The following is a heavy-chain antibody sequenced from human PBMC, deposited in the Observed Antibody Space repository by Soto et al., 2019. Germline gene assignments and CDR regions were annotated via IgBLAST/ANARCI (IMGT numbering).Heavy chain of an antibody. CDR2: IDPSDSYT. Sequence: PGESLKISCMGSGYSFTSYWISWVRQMPGKGLEWMGRIDPSDSYTNYSPSFQGHVTISADKSISTAYLQWSSLKASDTAMYYCARRPTNYYGSGSLLVPYYYYGMDVWGQGTTVTVSS. CDR3: ARRPTNYYGSGSLLVPYYYYGMDV. CDR1: GYSFTSYW. J-gene: IGHJ6*02. V-gene: IGHV5-10-1*01. D-gene: IGHD3-10*01.